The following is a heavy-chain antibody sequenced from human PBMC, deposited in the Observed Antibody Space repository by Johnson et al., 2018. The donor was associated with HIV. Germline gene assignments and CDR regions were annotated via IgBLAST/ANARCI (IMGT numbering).Heavy chain of an antibody. D-gene: IGHD4-11*01. CDR2: IRDDGSNK. CDR1: GFTFRNYG. Sequence: QMQLVESGGGLVKPGGSLRLYCAASGFTFRNYGMHWVRQAPGTGLEWVAFIRDDGSNKYYGDSVKGRFTISRDNSKNTLYLQMNSLRAEDTALYYCARVGYSNYGGGAFDIWGQGTMVTVSS. J-gene: IGHJ3*02. CDR3: ARVGYSNYGGGAFDI. V-gene: IGHV3-30*02.